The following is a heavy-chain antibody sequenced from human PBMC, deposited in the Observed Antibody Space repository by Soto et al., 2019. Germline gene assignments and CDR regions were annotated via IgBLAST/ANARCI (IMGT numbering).Heavy chain of an antibody. V-gene: IGHV3-15*07. J-gene: IGHJ4*02. Sequence: EAQLVESGGGLVKPGGSLRLSCAASGFTFSNVWMHWVRQAPGKGLEWVGRIKSKIDGETTDYAAPVKGRFSISRDDSKHTLYLQMNSLKTEDTAVYCCTPLALKYVSGWYDFSYWGQGTLVTVSS. CDR2: IKSKIDGETT. D-gene: IGHD6-19*01. CDR1: GFTFSNVW. CDR3: TPLALKYVSGWYDFSY.